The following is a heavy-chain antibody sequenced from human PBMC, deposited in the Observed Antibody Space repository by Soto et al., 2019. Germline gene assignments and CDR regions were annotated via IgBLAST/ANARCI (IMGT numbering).Heavy chain of an antibody. D-gene: IGHD3-10*01. V-gene: IGHV4-4*07. CDR3: ARGPGGFGEFSLDD. J-gene: IGHJ4*02. CDR1: WGSITTYC. CDR2: IYSGGST. Sequence: SETLSRTCTVSWGSITTYCWSCIRQPSWKGLEWIVRIYSGGSTNYNPSLRSRVTVSVDMSKNQFSLKLSSVTAADTAVYYCARGPGGFGEFSLDDWGQGTLVTVSS.